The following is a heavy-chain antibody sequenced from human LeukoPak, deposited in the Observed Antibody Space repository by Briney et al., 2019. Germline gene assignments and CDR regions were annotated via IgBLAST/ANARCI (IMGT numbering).Heavy chain of an antibody. CDR2: INAGNGNT. Sequence: ASVKVSCKASGYTFTSYAMHWVRQAPGQRLEWMGWINAGNGNTKYSQKFQGRVTITRDTSASTAYMELSSLRSEDTAVYHCAREDYGDYDGGLDYWGQGTLVTVSS. D-gene: IGHD4-17*01. CDR1: GYTFTSYA. CDR3: AREDYGDYDGGLDY. V-gene: IGHV1-3*01. J-gene: IGHJ4*02.